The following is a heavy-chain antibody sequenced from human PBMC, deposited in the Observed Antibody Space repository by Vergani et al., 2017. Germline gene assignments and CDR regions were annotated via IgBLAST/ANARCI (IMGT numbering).Heavy chain of an antibody. CDR1: GGSFSGYY. D-gene: IGHD6-13*01. CDR3: ARRPGYSSSWYHYYYYMDV. Sequence: QVQLQQWCAGLLKPSETLSLICAVYGGSFSGYYWSWIRQPPGKGLEWIGEINHSGSTNYNPSLKSRVTISVDTSKNQFSLKLSSVTAADTAVYYCARRPGYSSSWYHYYYYMDVWGKGTTVTVSS. V-gene: IGHV4-34*01. CDR2: INHSGST. J-gene: IGHJ6*03.